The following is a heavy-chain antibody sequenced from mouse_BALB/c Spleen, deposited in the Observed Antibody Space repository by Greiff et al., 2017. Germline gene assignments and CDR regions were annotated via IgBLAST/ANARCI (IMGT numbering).Heavy chain of an antibody. CDR1: GFAFSSYD. V-gene: IGHV5-12-1*01. CDR3: ARHTRPYDGVYYFDY. J-gene: IGHJ2*01. D-gene: IGHD2-14*01. CDR2: ISSGGGST. Sequence: EVHLVESGGGLVKPGGSLKLSCAASGFAFSSYDMSWVRQTPEKRLEWVAYISSGGGSTYYPDTVKGRFTISRDNAKNTLYLQMSSLKSEDTAMYYCARHTRPYDGVYYFDYWGQGTTLTVSS.